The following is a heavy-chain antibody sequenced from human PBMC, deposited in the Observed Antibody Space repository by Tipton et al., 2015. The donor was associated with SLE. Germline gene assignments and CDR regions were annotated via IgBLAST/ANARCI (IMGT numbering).Heavy chain of an antibody. CDR2: INHSGST. D-gene: IGHD1-1*01. Sequence: TLSLTCAVYGGSFSGYYWSWIRQPPGKGLEWIGEINHSGSTNYNPSLKSRVTISVDTSKNQFSLKLSSVTAADTAVYYCAREEVPRTRGFDYWGQGTLVTVSS. CDR1: GGSFSGYY. CDR3: AREEVPRTRGFDY. V-gene: IGHV4-34*01. J-gene: IGHJ4*02.